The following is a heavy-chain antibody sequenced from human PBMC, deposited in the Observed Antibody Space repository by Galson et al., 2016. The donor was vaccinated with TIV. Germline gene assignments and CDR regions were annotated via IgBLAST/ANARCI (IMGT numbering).Heavy chain of an antibody. D-gene: IGHD2-2*01. CDR1: GFTFSNAW. CDR3: TTDLGYCLTTSCSLGLDY. Sequence: SLRLSCAVSGFTFSNAWITWVRQAPGRGLEWVGRIKSKPDGATTAYAAPVKGRFSISRDDSKDTVYLQMNNLKTEDTALYFCTTDLGYCLTTSCSLGLDYWGQGTLVTVSS. J-gene: IGHJ4*02. CDR2: IKSKPDGATT. V-gene: IGHV3-15*01.